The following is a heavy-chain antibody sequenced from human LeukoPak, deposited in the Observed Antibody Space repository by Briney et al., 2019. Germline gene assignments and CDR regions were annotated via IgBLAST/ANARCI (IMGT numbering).Heavy chain of an antibody. Sequence: PGGSLRLSCAASGFTFSTYWMSWVRQAPGKGLEWVAIINQDGSEKKYVDSVKGRFTISRDNAKNSLYLQMNSLRAEDTAVYYCARERGGSYLVWGQGTLVTVSS. CDR2: INQDGSEK. CDR1: GFTFSTYW. J-gene: IGHJ4*02. CDR3: ARERGGSYLV. V-gene: IGHV3-7*01. D-gene: IGHD1-26*01.